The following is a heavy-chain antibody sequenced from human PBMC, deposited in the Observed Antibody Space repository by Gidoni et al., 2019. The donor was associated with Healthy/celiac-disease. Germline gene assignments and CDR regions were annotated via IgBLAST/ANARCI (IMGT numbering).Heavy chain of an antibody. D-gene: IGHD6-13*01. CDR2: MNPNSGNT. Sequence: VQPVQSGAEVEKAGASANVSFPASGYTFPSYDINWVRQATGQGLEWMGWMNPNSGNTGYAQKFQGRVTMTRNTSISTAYMELSSLRSEDTAVYYCARVRIAAAGTIIDYWGQGTLVTVSS. CDR3: ARVRIAAAGTIIDY. CDR1: GYTFPSYD. V-gene: IGHV1-8*01. J-gene: IGHJ4*02.